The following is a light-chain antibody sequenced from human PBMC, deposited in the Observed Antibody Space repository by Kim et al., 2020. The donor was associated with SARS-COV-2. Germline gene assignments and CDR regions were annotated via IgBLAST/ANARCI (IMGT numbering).Light chain of an antibody. J-gene: IGLJ2*01. CDR1: KLGDKY. CDR3: QAWDSSTVV. V-gene: IGLV3-1*01. Sequence: YELTQPPSVSVSPGQTASITCSGDKLGDKYACWYQQKPGQSPVLVIYQDSKRPSGIPERFAGSNSGNTATLTISGTQAMDEADYYCQAWDSSTVVFGGGTQLTVL. CDR2: QDS.